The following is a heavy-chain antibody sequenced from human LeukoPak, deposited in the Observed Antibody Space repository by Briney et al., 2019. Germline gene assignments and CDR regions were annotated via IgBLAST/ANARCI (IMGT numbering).Heavy chain of an antibody. V-gene: IGHV4-59*08. CDR2: VYYSGST. CDR3: ARHYGYSYGPDY. CDR1: GGSIRTYY. D-gene: IGHD5-18*01. Sequence: PSETLSLTCTVAGGSIRTYYWSWIRQPPGKGLEWIGYVYYSGSTSYNPSLKSRVIISVDTSKNEFSLNVSSVTAADTAVYYCARHYGYSYGPDYWGQGTLVTVSS. J-gene: IGHJ4*02.